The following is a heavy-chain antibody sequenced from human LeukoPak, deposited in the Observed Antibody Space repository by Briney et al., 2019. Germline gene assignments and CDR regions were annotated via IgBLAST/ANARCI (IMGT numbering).Heavy chain of an antibody. CDR2: IIPILGIA. Sequence: ASVKVSCKASGGTFSSYAISWVRQAPGQGLEWMGRIIPILGIANYAQKFQGRVTITADKSTSTAYMELSSLRSEDTAVYYCARAPRKYSSGWYRGGYHYFDYWGQGTLVTVSS. CDR1: GGTFSSYA. J-gene: IGHJ4*02. V-gene: IGHV1-69*04. D-gene: IGHD6-19*01. CDR3: ARAPRKYSSGWYRGGYHYFDY.